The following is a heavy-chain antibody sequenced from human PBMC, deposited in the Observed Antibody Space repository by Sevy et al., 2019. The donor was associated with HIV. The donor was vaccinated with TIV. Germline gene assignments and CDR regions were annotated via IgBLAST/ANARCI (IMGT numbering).Heavy chain of an antibody. V-gene: IGHV1-2*02. Sequence: ASVKVSCKASGYTFTGYYMHWVRQAPGQGLEWMGWINPNSGGTNYAQKFQGRVTMTRDTSISTAYMELSRLRSDDTAVYYCARGSPTVTTLVYYYYGMDVWGQGTTVTVSS. J-gene: IGHJ6*02. D-gene: IGHD4-17*01. CDR1: GYTFTGYY. CDR2: INPNSGGT. CDR3: ARGSPTVTTLVYYYYGMDV.